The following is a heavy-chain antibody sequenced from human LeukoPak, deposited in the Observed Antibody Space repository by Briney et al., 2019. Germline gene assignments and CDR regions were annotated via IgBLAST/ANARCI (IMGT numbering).Heavy chain of an antibody. CDR3: ARGRSGTTFYYYYYGMGV. V-gene: IGHV4-34*01. J-gene: IGHJ6*02. D-gene: IGHD1-1*01. CDR2: INHSGST. Sequence: PSETLSLTCAVYGGSFSGYYWSWIRQPPGKGLERIGEINHSGSTNYNPSLKSRVTISVDTSKNQFSLKLSSVTAADTAVYYCARGRSGTTFYYYYYGMGVWGQGTTVTVSS. CDR1: GGSFSGYY.